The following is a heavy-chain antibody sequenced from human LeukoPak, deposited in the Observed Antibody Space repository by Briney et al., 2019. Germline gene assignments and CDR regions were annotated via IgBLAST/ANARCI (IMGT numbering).Heavy chain of an antibody. J-gene: IGHJ4*02. V-gene: IGHV3-73*01. CDR1: GFTFSGST. CDR2: IRSKANSYAT. Sequence: GGSLRLSCAASGFTFSGSTMHWVRQASGQGLEWVGRIRSKANSYATAYAASVTGRFTISRDDSKNTAYLQMNSLKTEDTAVYYCSRGQYFFDSSPSPDWGQGTLVTVPS. CDR3: SRGQYFFDSSPSPD. D-gene: IGHD3-22*01.